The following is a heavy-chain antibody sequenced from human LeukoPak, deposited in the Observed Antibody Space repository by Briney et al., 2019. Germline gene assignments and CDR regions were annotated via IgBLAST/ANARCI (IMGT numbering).Heavy chain of an antibody. CDR2: ISGSGSST. D-gene: IGHD6-19*01. J-gene: IGHJ4*02. Sequence: PGGSLRLSCAASGFTFSNYAMSWVRQAPGKGLEWVTFISGSGSSTHYADSVRGRFTISRDNSKNTLYLQMNSLRAEDTAVYYCAKDPYSSGWYVWSGVNYYFDYWGQGTLVTVSS. CDR1: GFTFSNYA. CDR3: AKDPYSSGWYVWSGVNYYFDY. V-gene: IGHV3-23*01.